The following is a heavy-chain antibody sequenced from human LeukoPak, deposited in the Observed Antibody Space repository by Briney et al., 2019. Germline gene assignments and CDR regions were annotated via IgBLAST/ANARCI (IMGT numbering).Heavy chain of an antibody. CDR3: AKEWSAFDI. J-gene: IGHJ3*02. D-gene: IGHD2-15*01. Sequence: PGGSLRLSCAASGLTVTDYYMHWIRQAPGKGLEWVSFIGGSASNIYYADFVKGRFTISRDNAKNSLYLQMNSLRAEDTAVYYCAKEWSAFDIWGQGTMVTVSS. CDR2: IGGSASNI. V-gene: IGHV3-11*04. CDR1: GLTVTDYY.